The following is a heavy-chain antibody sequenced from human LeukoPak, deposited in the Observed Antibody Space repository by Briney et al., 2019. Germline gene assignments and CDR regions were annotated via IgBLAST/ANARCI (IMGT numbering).Heavy chain of an antibody. J-gene: IGHJ4*02. CDR1: GGSLSGYY. Sequence: SETLSLTCAVYGGSLSGYYWSWIRQPPGKGLEWIGEINHSGNTNYNPSLKSRVTMSIDKSRNQFSLTLNFVTAADTAFYYCARHGGYRFDFWGQGALVTVSS. V-gene: IGHV4-34*01. D-gene: IGHD3-16*01. CDR3: ARHGGYRFDF. CDR2: INHSGNT.